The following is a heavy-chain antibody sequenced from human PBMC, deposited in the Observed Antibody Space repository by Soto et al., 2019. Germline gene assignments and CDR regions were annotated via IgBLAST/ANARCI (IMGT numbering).Heavy chain of an antibody. J-gene: IGHJ6*02. Sequence: PGGSQRLSYAASGFTFSSYGVHWVRQAPGKGLEWVAVIWYDGSNKYYADSVKGRFTISRDNSKNTLYLQMNSLRAEDTAVYYCARGGDTAMAYYYYGMDVWGQGTTVTVSS. V-gene: IGHV3-33*01. D-gene: IGHD5-18*01. CDR3: ARGGDTAMAYYYYGMDV. CDR2: IWYDGSNK. CDR1: GFTFSSYG.